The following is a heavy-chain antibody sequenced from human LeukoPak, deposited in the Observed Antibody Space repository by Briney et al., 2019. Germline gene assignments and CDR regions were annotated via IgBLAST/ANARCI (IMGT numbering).Heavy chain of an antibody. CDR2: ISYDGSNK. J-gene: IGHJ4*02. D-gene: IGHD3-3*01. V-gene: IGHV3-30*01. CDR3: ARGDFWSGYYTGIFDY. CDR1: GFTFSSYA. Sequence: GRSLRLSCVASGFTFSSYAMHWVRQAPGKGLEWVAVISYDGSNKYYADSVKGRFTISRDNSKNTLYLQMNSLRAEDTAVYYCARGDFWSGYYTGIFDYWGQGTLVTVPS.